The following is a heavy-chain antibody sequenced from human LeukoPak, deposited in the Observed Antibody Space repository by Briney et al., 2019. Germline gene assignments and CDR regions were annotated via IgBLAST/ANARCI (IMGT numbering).Heavy chain of an antibody. D-gene: IGHD5-18*01. J-gene: IGHJ4*02. CDR3: ARANRRGYSYGIDY. V-gene: IGHV4-59*01. Sequence: SETLSLTCTVSGGSISSYYWSWIRQPPGKGLEWVGYIYYSGSTNDNPSLKSRVTISVDTSKNQSSLKLSSVTAADTAVYYCARANRRGYSYGIDYWGQGTLVTVSS. CDR2: IYYSGST. CDR1: GGSISSYY.